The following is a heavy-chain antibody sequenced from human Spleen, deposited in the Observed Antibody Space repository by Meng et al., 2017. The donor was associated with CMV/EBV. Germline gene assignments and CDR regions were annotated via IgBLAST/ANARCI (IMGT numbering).Heavy chain of an antibody. CDR3: ARVPRDDDFGGDNAPGHFYYYGMDV. V-gene: IGHV1-8*01. D-gene: IGHD3-3*01. CDR1: GYTFTSYY. Sequence: ASVKVSCKSSGYTFTSYYITWVRQAAGQGFEWMGWMNPNSASTDYAQNFQGRVTMTRDSSISTAYMELSSLRSEDSAVYYRARVPRDDDFGGDNAPGHFYYYGMDVWGQGTTVTVSS. CDR2: MNPNSAST. J-gene: IGHJ6*02.